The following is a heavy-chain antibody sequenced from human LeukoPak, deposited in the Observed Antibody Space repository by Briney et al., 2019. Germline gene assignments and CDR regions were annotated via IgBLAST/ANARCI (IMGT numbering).Heavy chain of an antibody. Sequence: ASAKVSCTVSGDIFSTYYIQWVRQAPGGRPEWVGWINTDIGGTHSAPKFQGRVSMTTDTSISTAYLELSRLTSDDTAMYYCARNWELWGQGTLVTVSS. CDR3: ARNWEL. CDR1: GDIFSTYY. D-gene: IGHD3-10*01. J-gene: IGHJ4*02. CDR2: INTDIGGT. V-gene: IGHV1-2*02.